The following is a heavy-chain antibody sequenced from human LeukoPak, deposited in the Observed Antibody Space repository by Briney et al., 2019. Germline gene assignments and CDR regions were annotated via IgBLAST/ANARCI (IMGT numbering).Heavy chain of an antibody. D-gene: IGHD3-10*01. CDR1: GGSFSGYY. CDR2: INHSGST. J-gene: IGHJ5*02. Sequence: SETLSLTCAVYGGSFSGYYWSWIRQPPGKGLEWIGEINHSGSTDYNPSLKSRVTMSIDTSKNQFSLNLISVTAADTAVYYCARDSGTTGEVKFDPWGQGTLVTVSS. CDR3: ARDSGTTGEVKFDP. V-gene: IGHV4-34*01.